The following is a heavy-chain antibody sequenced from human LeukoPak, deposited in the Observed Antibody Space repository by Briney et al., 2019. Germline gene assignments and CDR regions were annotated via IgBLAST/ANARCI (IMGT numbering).Heavy chain of an antibody. CDR1: GFTFSSYE. CDR2: ISSSGSTI. CDR3: ARVDMGFDY. V-gene: IGHV3-48*03. D-gene: IGHD2-15*01. Sequence: PGGSLRLSCAASGFTFSSYEMNWVRQAPGKGLEWVSYISSSGSTIYYADSVKGRFTISRDNAKNSLYLQMDSLRAEDTAVYYCARVDMGFDYWGQGTLVTVSS. J-gene: IGHJ4*02.